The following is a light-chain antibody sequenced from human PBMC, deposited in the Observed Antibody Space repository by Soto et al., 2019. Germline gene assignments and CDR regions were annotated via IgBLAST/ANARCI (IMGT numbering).Light chain of an antibody. Sequence: QSVLTQPPSASGTPGQRVTIFCSGSSSNIGSNTVNWYQQLPGTAPKVLIFSDNQRPSGVPDRFSGSKSGTSASLAISGLQSEDEADYYCAAWDDSFNGFYVFGAGTKLTVL. CDR1: SSNIGSNT. J-gene: IGLJ1*01. CDR3: AAWDDSFNGFYV. CDR2: SDN. V-gene: IGLV1-44*01.